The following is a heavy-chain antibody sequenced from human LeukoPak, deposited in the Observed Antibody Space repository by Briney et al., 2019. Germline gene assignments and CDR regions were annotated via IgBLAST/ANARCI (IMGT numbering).Heavy chain of an antibody. Sequence: PGGSLRLSCAASGFTFDDYARHWLRQAPGKGLKWGSGISWDSVSIAYADSVKGRFTISRDNAKHSLYLQMNSLRAEDMALYYCAKSGYSYEGEYYFDYWGQGTLVTVSS. D-gene: IGHD5-18*01. J-gene: IGHJ4*02. CDR1: GFTFDDYA. CDR2: ISWDSVSI. CDR3: AKSGYSYEGEYYFDY. V-gene: IGHV3-9*03.